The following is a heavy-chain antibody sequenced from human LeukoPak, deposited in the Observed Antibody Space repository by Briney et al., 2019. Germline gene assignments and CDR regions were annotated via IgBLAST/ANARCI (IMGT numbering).Heavy chain of an antibody. CDR2: MWFVGGNK. CDR3: ARDAGYSSGWYRFAYYYYGMDV. V-gene: IGHV3-33*01. D-gene: IGHD6-19*01. CDR1: GLSFSSYG. J-gene: IGHJ6*02. Sequence: GGSLRLFCAVSGLSFSSYGMLWVGQAPGMGLEWVAVMWFVGGNKYYADSVKDRFTISRDNSKNTLYLQMNSLRAEDTAVYYCARDAGYSSGWYRFAYYYYGMDVWGQGTTVTVSS.